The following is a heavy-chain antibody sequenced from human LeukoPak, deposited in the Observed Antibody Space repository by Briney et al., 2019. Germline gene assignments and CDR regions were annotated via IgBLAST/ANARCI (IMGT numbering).Heavy chain of an antibody. V-gene: IGHV3-53*01. CDR3: ALNLYYYGMDV. Sequence: GGSLGLSCAASGFTVSSNYMSWVRQAPGKGLEWVSVIYSGGSTYYADSVKGRFTISRDNSKNTLYLQMNSLRAEDTAVYYCALNLYYYGMDVWGQGTTVTVSS. J-gene: IGHJ6*02. CDR1: GFTVSSNY. CDR2: IYSGGST.